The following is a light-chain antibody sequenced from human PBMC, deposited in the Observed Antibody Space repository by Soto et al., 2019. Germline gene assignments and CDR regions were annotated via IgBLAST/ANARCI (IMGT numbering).Light chain of an antibody. Sequence: AIRMTQSPSSLSASTGDRVTITCRASQGISSYLAWYQQKPGKAHKLLIYAASTLQSGVPSRFSGSGSGTDFTLTIRSLQPEDFATYYCIQFNNYPRTFGQGTKVDIK. J-gene: IGKJ1*01. CDR3: IQFNNYPRT. CDR1: QGISSY. V-gene: IGKV1-8*01. CDR2: AAS.